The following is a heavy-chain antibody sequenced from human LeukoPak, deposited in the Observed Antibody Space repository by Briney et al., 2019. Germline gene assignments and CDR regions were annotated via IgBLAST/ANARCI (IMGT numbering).Heavy chain of an antibody. D-gene: IGHD2-2*01. CDR3: ARLKKLGYCSSTSCRPYGMDV. CDR2: INHSGST. Sequence: PSETLSLTCAVYGGSFSGYYWSWIRQPPGKGLEWIGEINHSGSTNYNPSLKSRVTISVDTSQNQFSLKLSSVTAADTAVYYCARLKKLGYCSSTSCRPYGMDVWGKGTTVTVSS. CDR1: GGSFSGYY. V-gene: IGHV4-34*01. J-gene: IGHJ6*04.